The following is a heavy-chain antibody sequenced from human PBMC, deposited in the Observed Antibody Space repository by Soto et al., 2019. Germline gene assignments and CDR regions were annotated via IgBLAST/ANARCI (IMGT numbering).Heavy chain of an antibody. V-gene: IGHV1-69*12. D-gene: IGHD5-12*01. Sequence: QVQLVQSGAEVKKPGSSVTVSCKASGGTFSSYTISWVRQAPGQGLEWMGGIIPIFGTANYAQKLQGRVTITADESTSTAYMELRSLRYEDMAVYYCAGRNHRWLQLWYFDLWGRGTLVTVSS. CDR2: IIPIFGTA. CDR1: GGTFSSYT. J-gene: IGHJ2*01. CDR3: AGRNHRWLQLWYFDL.